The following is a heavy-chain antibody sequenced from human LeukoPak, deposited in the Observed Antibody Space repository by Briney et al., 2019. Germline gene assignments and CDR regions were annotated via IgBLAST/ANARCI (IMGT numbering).Heavy chain of an antibody. CDR3: AREVEDIVVVPSAFDI. CDR2: INPNSGGT. Sequence: GASVKVSCKASGCTFTGYYMHWVRQAPGQGLEWMGWINPNSGGTNYAQKFQGRVTMTRDTSISTAYMELSRLRSDDTAVYYCAREVEDIVVVPSAFDISGQGTMVTVSS. J-gene: IGHJ3*02. D-gene: IGHD2-2*01. V-gene: IGHV1-2*02. CDR1: GCTFTGYY.